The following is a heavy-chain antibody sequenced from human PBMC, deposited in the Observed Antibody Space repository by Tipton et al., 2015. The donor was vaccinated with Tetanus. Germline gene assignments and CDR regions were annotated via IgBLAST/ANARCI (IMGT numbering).Heavy chain of an antibody. CDR3: VRETNGFDS. CDR2: VTWDGGST. J-gene: IGHJ5*01. D-gene: IGHD1-26*01. CDR1: GFTFEDHT. V-gene: IGHV3-43*01. Sequence: SGFTFEDHTMHWVRQAPGKGLEWVAVVTWDGGSTFYADSVQGRFTISRDNSKNSLFLQMSSLRTEDTALYYCVRETNGFDSWGQGTPVTVSS.